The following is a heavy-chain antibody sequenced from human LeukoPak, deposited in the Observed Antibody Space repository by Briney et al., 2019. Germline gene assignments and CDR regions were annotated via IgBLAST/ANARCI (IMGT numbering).Heavy chain of an antibody. Sequence: SETLSLTCTVSGGSISSGGYYWSWIRQHPGKGLEWIGRINYSGNTYYNPSLKSRVTISVDTSRNQFSLKLSSVTAADTALYYCARIDTVVLPSTMFDYWGQGTLVTVSS. CDR3: ARIDTVVLPSTMFDY. V-gene: IGHV4-39*01. D-gene: IGHD2-2*01. CDR2: INYSGNT. J-gene: IGHJ4*02. CDR1: GGSISSGGYY.